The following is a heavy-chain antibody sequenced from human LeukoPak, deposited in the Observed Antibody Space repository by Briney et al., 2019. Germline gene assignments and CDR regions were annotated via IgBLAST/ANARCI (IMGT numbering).Heavy chain of an antibody. CDR1: GFTFSNFA. D-gene: IGHD4-17*01. CDR2: LSSRQLHI. J-gene: IGHJ5*01. V-gene: IGHV3-23*01. Sequence: GGSLRLSCAASGFTFSNFAMTWVRQAPGKGLEWVSSLSSRQLHIYYSDSVKGRFTISRDNSKNTLYLQMNGLRADDTAIYYCTKDPNGDYVGAFDSWGQGILVTVSS. CDR3: TKDPNGDYVGAFDS.